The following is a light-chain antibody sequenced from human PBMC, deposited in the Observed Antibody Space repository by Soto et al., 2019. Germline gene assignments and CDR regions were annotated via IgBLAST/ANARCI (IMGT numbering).Light chain of an antibody. CDR1: QNINSH. CDR2: AAS. Sequence: DIQMTQSPSSLSASVGDRVTITCRASQNINSHLNWYQQKPGKAPKLLIYAASSLQSGVPSRFSGSGSGTDFTLTISNLQPEDFSTYYCQQSYSTPRPFGQGPKVDI. J-gene: IGKJ1*01. V-gene: IGKV1-39*01. CDR3: QQSYSTPRP.